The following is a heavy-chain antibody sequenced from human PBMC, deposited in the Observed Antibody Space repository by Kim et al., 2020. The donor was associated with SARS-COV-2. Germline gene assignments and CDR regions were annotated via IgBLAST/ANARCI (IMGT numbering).Heavy chain of an antibody. J-gene: IGHJ4*02. Sequence: GGSLRLSCEASGFTFSNYWMHWVRQAPGKGLVWVAHIKSDDSSTNYADSVKGRFTISRDNAKKTLYLQMNSLRVEDTAVYCCARDRARAKDYWGQGTLVTVSS. CDR2: IKSDDSST. CDR1: GFTFSNYW. CDR3: ARDRARAKDY. V-gene: IGHV3-74*01.